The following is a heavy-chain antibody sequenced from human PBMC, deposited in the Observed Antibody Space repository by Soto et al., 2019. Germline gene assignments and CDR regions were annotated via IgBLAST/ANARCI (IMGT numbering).Heavy chain of an antibody. CDR1: GFTFSSYG. V-gene: IGHV3-30*18. D-gene: IGHD3-3*01. Sequence: QVQLVESGGGVVQSGRSLRLSCAASGFTFSSYGMHWVRQAPGKGLEWVAVISYDGSNKYYADSVKGRFTISRDNSKNTLYLQMNSLRAEDTAVYYCAKCFGAGTLDIDYWGQGTLVTVSS. CDR3: AKCFGAGTLDIDY. J-gene: IGHJ4*02. CDR2: ISYDGSNK.